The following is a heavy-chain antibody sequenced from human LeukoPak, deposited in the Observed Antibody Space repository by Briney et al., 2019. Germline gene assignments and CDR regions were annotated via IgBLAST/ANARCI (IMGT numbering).Heavy chain of an antibody. CDR2: IYRSGST. CDR3: ARGDCSSTICYSPMDV. V-gene: IGHV4-38-2*02. Sequence: SETLSLTCTVSGHSISSGYYWVWIRQPPGKGLEWIGSIYRSGSTNYNPSLKSRVTISVDTSKNQFSLKVNSVTAADTAVYYCARGDCSSTICYSPMDVWGKGTTVTVSS. J-gene: IGHJ6*03. CDR1: GHSISSGYY. D-gene: IGHD2-2*01.